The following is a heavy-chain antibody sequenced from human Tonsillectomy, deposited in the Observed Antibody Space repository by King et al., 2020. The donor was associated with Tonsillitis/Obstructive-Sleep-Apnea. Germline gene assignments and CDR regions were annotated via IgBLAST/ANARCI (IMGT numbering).Heavy chain of an antibody. CDR2: ISYSGST. CDR1: GASISSGHYY. V-gene: IGHV4-31*01. Sequence: QLQESGPGLVKPSQTLSLTCTVSGASISSGHYYWSWIRQHPGKGLEWIGYISYSGSTYYNPSLKSPLTISVDTSKNQFSLRLSSVTAADTAIYYCARRRGTGLFDYWGQGTLVTVSS. D-gene: IGHD3/OR15-3a*01. J-gene: IGHJ4*02. CDR3: ARRRGTGLFDY.